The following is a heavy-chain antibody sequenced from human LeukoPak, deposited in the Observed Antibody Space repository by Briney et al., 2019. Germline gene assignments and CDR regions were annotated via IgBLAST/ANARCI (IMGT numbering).Heavy chain of an antibody. CDR3: ARDKAQWLASIDY. D-gene: IGHD6-19*01. V-gene: IGHV1-46*01. Sequence: GASVKVSCKASGYTFTSYYMHWVRQAPGQGLEWMGIINPSGGSTSYAQKFQGRVTITRDTSASTAYMELSSLRSEDTAVYYCARDKAQWLASIDYWGQGTLVTVSS. CDR1: GYTFTSYY. J-gene: IGHJ4*02. CDR2: INPSGGST.